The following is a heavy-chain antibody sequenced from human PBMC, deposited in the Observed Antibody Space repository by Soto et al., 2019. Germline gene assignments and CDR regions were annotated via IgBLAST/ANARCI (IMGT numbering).Heavy chain of an antibody. Sequence: QVQLVQSGAEVTKPGSSVKVSCKASGGTFSSYAISWVRQAPGQGLEWMGGIVPIFGTANYEQKFQGRVTSTADESTSTGYMELSSLISEDSAGYYCARVSRYDDIWPGDHPYYYYYGMYVCVQGTTVTVSS. CDR2: IVPIFGTA. CDR1: GGTFSSYA. J-gene: IGHJ6*02. D-gene: IGHD3-9*01. V-gene: IGHV1-69*01. CDR3: ARVSRYDDIWPGDHPYYYYYGMYV.